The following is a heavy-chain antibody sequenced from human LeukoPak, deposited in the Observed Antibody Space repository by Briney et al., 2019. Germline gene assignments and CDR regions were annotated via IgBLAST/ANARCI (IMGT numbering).Heavy chain of an antibody. V-gene: IGHV1-3*01. CDR3: ARFSFFLEWLLPDY. CDR1: GHTFTSYA. Sequence: GASVKVSCKASGHTFTSYAMHWVRQTPGQRLEWMGWINAGNGNTKYSQKFQGRVTITRDTSASTAYMELSSLRSEDTAVYYCARFSFFLEWLLPDYWGQGTLVTVSS. CDR2: INAGNGNT. D-gene: IGHD3-3*01. J-gene: IGHJ4*02.